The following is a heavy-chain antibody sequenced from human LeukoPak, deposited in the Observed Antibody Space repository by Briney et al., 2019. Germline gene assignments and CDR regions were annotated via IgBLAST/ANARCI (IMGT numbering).Heavy chain of an antibody. V-gene: IGHV4-61*01. J-gene: IGHJ6*04. CDR2: IYYSGST. CDR3: ARDGYYYGPVDV. CDR1: GGSVSSGSYY. Sequence: SETLSLTCAVSGGSVSSGSYYWSWIRQPPGKGLEWIGYIYYSGSTNYNPSLKSRVTISVDTSKNQFSLKLGSVTAADTAVYYCARDGYYYGPVDVWGKGTTVTVSS. D-gene: IGHD3-10*01.